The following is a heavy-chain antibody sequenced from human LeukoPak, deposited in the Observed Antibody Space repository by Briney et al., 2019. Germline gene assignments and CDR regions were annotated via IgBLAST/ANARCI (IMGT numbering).Heavy chain of an antibody. CDR3: ARSSPLHY. Sequence: PGGSLKLSCSASWFTLKSYYMNLVRQAPGKGLEWVSYIGNRGTTIYYADSVKGRFTISRDNAKNSLYLQMSSLRAEDTAVYYCARSSPLHYWGQGTLVTVSS. J-gene: IGHJ4*02. D-gene: IGHD1-26*01. V-gene: IGHV3-48*03. CDR1: WFTLKSYY. CDR2: IGNRGTTI.